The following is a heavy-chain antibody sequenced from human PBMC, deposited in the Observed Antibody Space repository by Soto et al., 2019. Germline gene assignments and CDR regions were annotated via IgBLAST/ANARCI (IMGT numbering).Heavy chain of an antibody. CDR3: ARGGVDVVATSAFDY. D-gene: IGHD5-12*01. J-gene: IGHJ4*02. V-gene: IGHV1-69*13. Sequence: SVKVSCKASGATYSTSAISWVRQAPGQGLEWMGGINPILGTPDYAHKFQGRVTITADESTSTVYMELGSLRSEDTALYFCARGGVDVVATSAFDYWGQGTRVTVSA. CDR2: INPILGTP. CDR1: GATYSTSA.